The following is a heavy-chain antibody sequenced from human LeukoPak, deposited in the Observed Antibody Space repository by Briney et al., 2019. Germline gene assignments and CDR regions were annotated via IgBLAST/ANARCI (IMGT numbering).Heavy chain of an antibody. Sequence: PGGSLRLSCAASGFTFSSYAMSWVRQAPGKGLEWVSAISGSGGSTYYADSVKGRFTISRDNSKNTLYLQMNSQRAEDTAVYYCAKDGGAYYDILTGYYPYYYYYGMDVWGQGTTVTVSS. J-gene: IGHJ6*02. D-gene: IGHD3-9*01. CDR2: ISGSGGST. CDR3: AKDGGAYYDILTGYYPYYYYYGMDV. V-gene: IGHV3-23*01. CDR1: GFTFSSYA.